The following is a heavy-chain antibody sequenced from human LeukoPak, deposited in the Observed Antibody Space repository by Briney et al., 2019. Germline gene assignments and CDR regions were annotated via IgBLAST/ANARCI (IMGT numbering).Heavy chain of an antibody. V-gene: IGHV3-23*01. D-gene: IGHD3-22*01. CDR3: AKDLRVLVITV. CDR2: ISGSGGST. J-gene: IGHJ4*02. Sequence: GGSLRLSCAASGFTFSNYAMSWVRQAPGKGLEWVSSISGSGGSTYYADSVKGRFTISRDNSKNTLYLQMNSLRAEDTAVYYCAKDLRVLVITVWGQGTLVTVSS. CDR1: GFTFSNYA.